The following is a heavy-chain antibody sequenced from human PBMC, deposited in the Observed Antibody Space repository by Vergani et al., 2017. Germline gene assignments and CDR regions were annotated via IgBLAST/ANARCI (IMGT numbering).Heavy chain of an antibody. Sequence: QLQLQESGPGLVKPSATLSLTCSVSGASIRSSNYYWGWIRQPPGKGLEWLASIYYSGSTYYNPSLKIRVTISVDTSKNQFSLKLSSVTAADTAVYFCARHSTVEWLVKLGWIDPWGQGSLVTVSS. CDR2: IYYSGST. D-gene: IGHD6-19*01. CDR3: ARHSTVEWLVKLGWIDP. V-gene: IGHV4-39*01. J-gene: IGHJ5*02. CDR1: GASIRSSNYY.